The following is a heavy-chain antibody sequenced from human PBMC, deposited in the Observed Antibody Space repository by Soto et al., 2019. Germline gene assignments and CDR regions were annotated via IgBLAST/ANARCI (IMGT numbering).Heavy chain of an antibody. CDR3: AKDMYGSGSYYNGRYYYYGMDV. D-gene: IGHD3-10*01. V-gene: IGHV3-43*01. Sequence: GGSLRLSCAASGFTFDDYTMHWVRQAPGKGLEWVSLISWDGGSTYYADYVKGRFTISRDKSKNSLYLQMNSLRTEDTALYYCAKDMYGSGSYYNGRYYYYGMDVWGQGTTVTVSS. CDR2: ISWDGGST. CDR1: GFTFDDYT. J-gene: IGHJ6*02.